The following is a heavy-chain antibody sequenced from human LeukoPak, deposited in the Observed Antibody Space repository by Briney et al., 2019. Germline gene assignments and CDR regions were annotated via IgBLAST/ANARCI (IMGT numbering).Heavy chain of an antibody. J-gene: IGHJ5*02. CDR1: GGSISSYY. Sequence: SETLSLTCSVSGGSISSYYWNWIRRSPGKGLEWIGYIYYSGNTNYNPSLKSRVTISVDTSKNQFSLKLSSVTAADTAVYYCAKNGGYYYGSGNWFDPWGQGTLVTVSS. D-gene: IGHD3-10*01. CDR2: IYYSGNT. CDR3: AKNGGYYYGSGNWFDP. V-gene: IGHV4-59*01.